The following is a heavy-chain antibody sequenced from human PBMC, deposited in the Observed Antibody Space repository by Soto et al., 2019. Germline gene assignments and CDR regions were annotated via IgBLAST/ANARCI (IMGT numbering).Heavy chain of an antibody. CDR1: GGSISSYY. Sequence: QVQLQESGPGLVKPSETLSLTCTVSGGSISSYYWSWIRQSPVKGLEWIGYIHYSGSTKSNPSLKSRVTISVDTSRNQFSLKLSSVTAADSAVYFCARARYQLLHPYYYGMDVWGQGTTVTVSS. CDR3: ARARYQLLHPYYYGMDV. V-gene: IGHV4-59*01. J-gene: IGHJ6*02. CDR2: IHYSGST. D-gene: IGHD2-2*01.